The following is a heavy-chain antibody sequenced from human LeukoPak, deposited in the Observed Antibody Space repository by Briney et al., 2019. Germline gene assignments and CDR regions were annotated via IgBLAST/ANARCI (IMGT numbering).Heavy chain of an antibody. CDR2: ISYDGSNK. Sequence: PGGSLRLSCAASGFTFSSYGMHWVRQAPGKGLEWVAVISYDGSNKYYADSVKGRFTISRDNSKNTLYLQMNSLRAEDTAVYYCAKALPILTGYYIGDIDYWGQGTLVTVSS. V-gene: IGHV3-30*18. CDR1: GFTFSSYG. J-gene: IGHJ4*02. D-gene: IGHD3-9*01. CDR3: AKALPILTGYYIGDIDY.